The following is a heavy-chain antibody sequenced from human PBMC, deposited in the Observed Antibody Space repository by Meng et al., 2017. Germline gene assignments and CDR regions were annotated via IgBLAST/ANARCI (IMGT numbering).Heavy chain of an antibody. Sequence: GGSLRLSCAASGFTFSTYAMSWVRQAPGKGLEWVSAISGSGSSTYYEDSVKGRFTISRDNSKNTVALQMNSLRAEDTAVYYCAKDRGDIGAVAGYFDYWGQGTLVTVSS. CDR3: AKDRGDIGAVAGYFDY. J-gene: IGHJ4*02. CDR2: ISGSGSST. CDR1: GFTFSTYA. D-gene: IGHD6-19*01. V-gene: IGHV3-23*01.